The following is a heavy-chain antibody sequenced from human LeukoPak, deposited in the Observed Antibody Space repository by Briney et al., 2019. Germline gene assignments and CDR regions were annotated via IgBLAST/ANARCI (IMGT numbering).Heavy chain of an antibody. CDR1: GGSISSGSYY. CDR3: AREANSPTARYWYFDL. J-gene: IGHJ2*01. V-gene: IGHV4-61*02. CDR2: IYTSGST. D-gene: IGHD2-21*01. Sequence: SETLSLTCTVSGGSISSGSYYWSWIRQLAGKGLEWIGRIYTSGSTNYNPSLKSRVTISLDTSENQFSLKLSSVTAADTAVYYCAREANSPTARYWYFDLWGRGTQVTVSS.